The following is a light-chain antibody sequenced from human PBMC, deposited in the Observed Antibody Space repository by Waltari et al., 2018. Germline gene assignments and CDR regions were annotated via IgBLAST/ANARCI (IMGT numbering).Light chain of an antibody. CDR1: QSVSSNY. V-gene: IGKV3-20*01. Sequence: EIVLTQSPGTLSLSPGERATLSCRPSQSVSSNYLAWYQQKHGQAPRLLIYGASSRATGIPDRFSGSGSGTDFTLTISRLEPEDFAVYYCQQYGGSPPYTFGQGTKLEI. J-gene: IGKJ2*01. CDR2: GAS. CDR3: QQYGGSPPYT.